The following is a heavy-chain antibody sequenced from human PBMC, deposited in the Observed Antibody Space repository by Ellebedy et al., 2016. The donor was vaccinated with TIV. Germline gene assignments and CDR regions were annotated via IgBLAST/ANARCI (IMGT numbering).Heavy chain of an antibody. CDR2: IYYSGST. Sequence: SETLSLXXTVSGGSFSTYYWSWIRQSPGKGLEWIGYIYYSGSTDYNPSLKSRVTISVDTSKNQFSLNLRSVTAADTALYFCARALAASGKVTYYYGMDVWGQGTTVTVSS. V-gene: IGHV4-59*01. J-gene: IGHJ6*02. D-gene: IGHD6-13*01. CDR1: GGSFSTYY. CDR3: ARALAASGKVTYYYGMDV.